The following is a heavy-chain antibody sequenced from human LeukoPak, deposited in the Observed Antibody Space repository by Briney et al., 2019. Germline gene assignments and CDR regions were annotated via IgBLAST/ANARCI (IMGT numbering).Heavy chain of an antibody. CDR2: IYSGGST. J-gene: IGHJ4*02. Sequence: GGSLRLSCAASGFTVSNNYMNWVRQAPGKGLEWVSVIYSGGSTYYADSVKGRFTISRDNSKNTLYLQMNSLRAEDTAVYYCTKRTGRDTRDYWGQGTLVTVSS. CDR3: TKRTGRDTRDY. CDR1: GFTVSNNY. D-gene: IGHD5-18*01. V-gene: IGHV3-53*01.